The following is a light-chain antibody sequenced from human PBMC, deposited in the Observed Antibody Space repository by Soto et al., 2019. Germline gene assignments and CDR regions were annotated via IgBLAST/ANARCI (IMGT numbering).Light chain of an antibody. CDR3: GSYTTSGSVV. V-gene: IGLV2-14*01. CDR2: DVT. Sequence: QSALTQPASVSGSPGQSITVSCTGTSSDVGAYNYVSWYQQHPGKAPKLVICDVTNRPSGIFNRFSGSKSGNTASLTISGLQAEDEADYYCGSYTTSGSVVFGGGTKLTVL. CDR1: SSDVGAYNY. J-gene: IGLJ2*01.